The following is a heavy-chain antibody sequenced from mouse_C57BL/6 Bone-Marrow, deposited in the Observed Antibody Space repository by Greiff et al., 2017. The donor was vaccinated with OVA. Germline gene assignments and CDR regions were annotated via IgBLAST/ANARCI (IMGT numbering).Heavy chain of an antibody. Sequence: EVQLVESGGGLVQPGGSLKLSCAASGFTFSDYGMAWVRQAPRKGPEWVAFISHLAYSIYYAATVTGRFTISRANAKNTMYLEMSSLRAEDTAMYDCARVLPPYYFDYWGQGTTLTVSS. V-gene: IGHV5-15*01. CDR1: GFTFSDYG. D-gene: IGHD1-1*01. CDR3: ARVLPPYYFDY. CDR2: ISHLAYSI. J-gene: IGHJ2*01.